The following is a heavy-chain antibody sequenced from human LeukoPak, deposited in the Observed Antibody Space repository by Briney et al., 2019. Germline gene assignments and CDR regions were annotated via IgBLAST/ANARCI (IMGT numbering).Heavy chain of an antibody. D-gene: IGHD3-16*02. J-gene: IGHJ4*02. CDR3: AREGGFRLGELSP. CDR1: GFTFSTYA. CDR2: IWYDGSDK. V-gene: IGHV3-33*01. Sequence: GGSLRLSCAASGFTFSTYAIHWVRQAPGKGLEWVAVIWYDGSDKYYADSVKGRFTISRDNSKSTLYLQMNSLRAEDTAVYYCAREGGFRLGELSPWGQGTLVTVSS.